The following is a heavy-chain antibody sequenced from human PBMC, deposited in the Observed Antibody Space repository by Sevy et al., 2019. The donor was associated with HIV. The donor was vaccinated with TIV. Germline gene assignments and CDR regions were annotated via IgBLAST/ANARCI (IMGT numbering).Heavy chain of an antibody. CDR2: ISYDGSNK. D-gene: IGHD3-22*01. Sequence: GGSLRLSCAASGFTFSSYAMHWVRQAPGKGLEWVAVISYDGSNKYHADSVKGRFTISRDNSKNTLYLQMNSLRAEDTAVYYCASALSGYDSSGYTDYWGQGTLVTVSS. J-gene: IGHJ4*02. CDR1: GFTFSSYA. CDR3: ASALSGYDSSGYTDY. V-gene: IGHV3-30-3*01.